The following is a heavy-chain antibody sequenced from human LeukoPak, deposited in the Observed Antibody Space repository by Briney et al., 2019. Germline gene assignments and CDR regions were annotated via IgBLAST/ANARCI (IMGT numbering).Heavy chain of an antibody. CDR3: ARDRIKSGSYYFDY. V-gene: IGHV3-48*01. Sequence: GGSLRLSCAASAFTLSDYSMDWVRQAPGRGREWISYISGRSSTIYYADSVKGRFTISRDNDKNSMYLQMNSLRAEDTAVYYCARDRIKSGSYYFDYWGQGTLVTVSS. D-gene: IGHD1-26*01. CDR2: ISGRSSTI. J-gene: IGHJ4*02. CDR1: AFTLSDYS.